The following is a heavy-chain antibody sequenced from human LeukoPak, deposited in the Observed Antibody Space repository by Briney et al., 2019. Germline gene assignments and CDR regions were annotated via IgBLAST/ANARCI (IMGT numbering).Heavy chain of an antibody. V-gene: IGHV3-23*01. J-gene: IGHJ4*02. CDR3: AKTGLQQATVYYFDY. Sequence: PGGSLRLSCAASGFTFSSYAVSWVRQAPGKGLEWVSAITGSGGRTYYADSAKGRFTISRDNAKNSLYLQMNSLRAEDTAVYYCAKTGLQQATVYYFDYWGQGTLVTVSS. D-gene: IGHD4-11*01. CDR2: ITGSGGRT. CDR1: GFTFSSYA.